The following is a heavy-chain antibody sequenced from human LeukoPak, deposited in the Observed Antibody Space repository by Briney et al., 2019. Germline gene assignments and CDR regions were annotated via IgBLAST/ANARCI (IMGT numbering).Heavy chain of an antibody. Sequence: PSETLSLTCAVSGGSISSGGYSWSWIRQPPGKGLEWIGYIYHSGSTYYNPSLKSRVTISVDRSKNQFSLKLSSVTAADTAVYYCARGNRGAFDIWGQGTMVTVSS. J-gene: IGHJ3*02. CDR1: GGSISSGGYS. V-gene: IGHV4-30-2*01. D-gene: IGHD1-14*01. CDR3: ARGNRGAFDI. CDR2: IYHSGST.